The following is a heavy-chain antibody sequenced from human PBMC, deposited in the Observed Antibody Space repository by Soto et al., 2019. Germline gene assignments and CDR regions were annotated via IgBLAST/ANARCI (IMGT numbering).Heavy chain of an antibody. J-gene: IGHJ4*02. V-gene: IGHV1-8*01. D-gene: IGHD2-15*01. CDR3: ARSGGGSNVNFDY. CDR1: GYTFTSYD. CDR2: MNPDSGHT. Sequence: QVQLVQSGAEVRTPGASVKVSCKASGYTFTSYDINWVRQATGQGPEWMGWMNPDSGHTGYVQKFQGRVTITRNTVISTAYMDLSSLRSEDTAVYYCARSGGGSNVNFDYWGQGTLVTVSS.